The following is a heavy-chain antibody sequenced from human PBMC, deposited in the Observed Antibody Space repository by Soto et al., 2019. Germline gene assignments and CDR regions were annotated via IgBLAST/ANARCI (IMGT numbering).Heavy chain of an antibody. CDR1: GYTFTSYG. D-gene: IGHD1-7*01. V-gene: IGHV1-18*01. J-gene: IGHJ3*02. CDR3: ARDVGTMSAWGDAFDI. Sequence: GASVKVSCKASGYTFTSYGISWVRQAPGQGLEWMGWISAYNGNTNYAQKLQGRVTMTTDTSTSTAYMELRSLRSDDTAVYYCARDVGTMSAWGDAFDIWGQGTMVTVSS. CDR2: ISAYNGNT.